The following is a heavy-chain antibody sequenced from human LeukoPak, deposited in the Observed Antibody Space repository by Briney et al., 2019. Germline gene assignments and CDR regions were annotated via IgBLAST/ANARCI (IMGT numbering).Heavy chain of an antibody. CDR2: ISKSGGDT. J-gene: IGHJ4*02. V-gene: IGHV3-64*02. Sequence: PGGSLRLSCAASGFTLSSYSMHWVRQAPGKGLEYVSAISKSGGDTYYADSVKGRFTISRDNSKNTLYLQMNSLRAEDTAVYYCARGGSYGSGYHHPLDYWGQGTLVTVSS. CDR3: ARGGSYGSGYHHPLDY. D-gene: IGHD3-10*01. CDR1: GFTLSSYS.